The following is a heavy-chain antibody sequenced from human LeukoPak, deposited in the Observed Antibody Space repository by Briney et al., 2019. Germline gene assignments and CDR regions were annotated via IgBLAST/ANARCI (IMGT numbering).Heavy chain of an antibody. J-gene: IGHJ4*02. CDR3: AKDENDFTSGNPTYFGY. D-gene: IGHD3-3*01. CDR1: GFSFGMYA. Sequence: PGGTLRVSCSASGFSFGMYAMSWVRHAPGKGLEWVSAISGSGVDTYYADTVQGRFSISRDNSKNTMYLQMRSLRAEDTAVYFCAKDENDFTSGNPTYFGYWGQGVLVTVSS. V-gene: IGHV3-23*01. CDR2: ISGSGVDT.